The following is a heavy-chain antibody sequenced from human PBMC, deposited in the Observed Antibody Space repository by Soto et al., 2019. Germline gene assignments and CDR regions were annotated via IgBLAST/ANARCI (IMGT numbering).Heavy chain of an antibody. D-gene: IGHD1-1*01. J-gene: IGHJ6*02. CDR3: ASWSAWNPLYYHGMDV. Sequence: QVHLLQPGAEVKKPGSSLKVSCKVSGGAFTNYSLNWVRHSPGQGLEWLGGIIPLHNTSNYSEKFVGRLSVTADISSSTVYMHLGGLASGDQATYYCASWSAWNPLYYHGMDVWGQGTTVTVSS. CDR1: GGAFTNYS. V-gene: IGHV1-69*06. CDR2: IIPLHNTS.